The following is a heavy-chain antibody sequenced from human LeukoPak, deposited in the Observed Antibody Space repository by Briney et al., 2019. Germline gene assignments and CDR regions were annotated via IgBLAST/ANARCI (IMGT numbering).Heavy chain of an antibody. J-gene: IGHJ4*02. CDR3: ARAYYDFWSGYYTGYFGY. Sequence: GGSLRLSCAASGFTFSSYEMNWVRQAPGKGLEWVSYISSSGSTIYYADSVKGRFTISRDNAKNSLYLQMNSLRAEDTAVYYCARAYYDFWSGYYTGYFGYWGQGTLVTVSS. V-gene: IGHV3-48*03. D-gene: IGHD3-3*01. CDR2: ISSSGSTI. CDR1: GFTFSSYE.